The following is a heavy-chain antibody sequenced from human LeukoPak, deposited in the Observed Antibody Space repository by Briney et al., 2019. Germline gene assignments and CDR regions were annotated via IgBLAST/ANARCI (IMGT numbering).Heavy chain of an antibody. V-gene: IGHV3-23*01. D-gene: IGHD6-13*01. Sequence: GGSLRLSCAASGFTFSSYAMSWVRQAPGKGLEWVSAISGSGGSTYYADSVKGRFTISRDNSTNTLCLQMNSLRAEDTAVYYCAKAPRQYSSSWYNYWGQGTLVTVSS. CDR1: GFTFSSYA. CDR3: AKAPRQYSSSWYNY. CDR2: ISGSGGST. J-gene: IGHJ4*02.